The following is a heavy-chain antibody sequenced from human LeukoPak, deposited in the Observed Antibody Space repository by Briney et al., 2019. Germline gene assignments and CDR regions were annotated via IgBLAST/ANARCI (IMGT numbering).Heavy chain of an antibody. CDR2: ISGSGGST. V-gene: IGHV3-23*01. J-gene: IGHJ4*02. CDR1: GFTFSSYA. CDR3: ARRNWGSTFDY. D-gene: IGHD7-27*01. Sequence: GGSLRLSCAASGFTFSSYAMNWVRQAPGKGLEWVSAISGSGGSTYYADSVKGRSTISRDNSKNTLYLQMNSLRAEDTAVYYCARRNWGSTFDYWGQGTLVTVSS.